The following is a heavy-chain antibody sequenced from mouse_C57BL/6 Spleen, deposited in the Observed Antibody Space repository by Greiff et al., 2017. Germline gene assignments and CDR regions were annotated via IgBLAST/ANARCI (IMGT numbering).Heavy chain of an antibody. Sequence: VHLVESGPELVKPGASVKISCKASGYAFSSSWMNWVKQRPGKGLEWIGRIYPGDGDTNYNGKFKGKATLTADKSSSTAYMQLSSLTSEDSAVYFCARLHYYGSSYRYFDVWGTGTTVTVSS. V-gene: IGHV1-82*01. CDR1: GYAFSSSW. CDR3: ARLHYYGSSYRYFDV. D-gene: IGHD1-1*01. CDR2: IYPGDGDT. J-gene: IGHJ1*03.